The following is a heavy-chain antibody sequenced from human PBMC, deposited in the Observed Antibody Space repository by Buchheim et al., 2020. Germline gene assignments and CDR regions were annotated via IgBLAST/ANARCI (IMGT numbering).Heavy chain of an antibody. CDR2: INHSGST. CDR3: ARARTGGPTFDY. J-gene: IGHJ4*02. D-gene: IGHD3-10*01. V-gene: IGHV4-34*01. Sequence: QVQLQQWGAGLLKPSETLSLTCAVYGGSFSGYYWSWIRQPPGKGLEWIGEINHSGSTNYNPSLKSRVNISVDTSKNQFSLKLSSVTAADTAVYYCARARTGGPTFDYWGQGTL. CDR1: GGSFSGYY.